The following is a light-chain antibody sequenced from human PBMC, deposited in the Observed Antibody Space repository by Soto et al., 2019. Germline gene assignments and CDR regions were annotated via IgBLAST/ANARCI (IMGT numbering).Light chain of an antibody. CDR3: QQYGSSPPKT. J-gene: IGKJ1*01. CDR1: QSVSSSY. Sequence: EIVLTQSPGTLSLSPGERATLSCRASQSVSSSYLAWYQQKPGQAPRLLIYGASSRATGIPDRFSGSGSGTDFTRTISRLEPEDFAVYYCQQYGSSPPKTCGQGTKVEIK. V-gene: IGKV3-20*01. CDR2: GAS.